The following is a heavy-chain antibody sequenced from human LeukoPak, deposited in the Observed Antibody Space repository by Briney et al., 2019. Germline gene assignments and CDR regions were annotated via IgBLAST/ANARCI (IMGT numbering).Heavy chain of an antibody. CDR1: GGSISSGSYY. D-gene: IGHD6-6*01. Sequence: SETLSLTCTVSGGSISSGSYYWSWIRQPPGKGLEWIGYIYYSGSTSYNPSLKSRVTISVDTSKNQFSLKLSSVTAADTAVYYCARGGYSSSSSYMDVWGKGTTVTVSS. J-gene: IGHJ6*03. CDR3: ARGGYSSSSSYMDV. V-gene: IGHV4-61*01. CDR2: IYYSGST.